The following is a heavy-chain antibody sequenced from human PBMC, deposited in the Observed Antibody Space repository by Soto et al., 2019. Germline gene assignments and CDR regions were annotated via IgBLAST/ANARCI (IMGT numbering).Heavy chain of an antibody. V-gene: IGHV1-24*01. CDR2: FDPEDGET. D-gene: IGHD6-13*01. CDR1: GYTLTELS. J-gene: IGHJ3*02. Sequence: ASVKVSCKVSGYTLTELSMHWVRQAPGKGLEWMGGFDPEDGETIYAQKFQGRVTMTEDTSTDTAYMEMSSPRSEDTAVYYCARYGAADRDDAFDIWGQGTMVTVSS. CDR3: ARYGAADRDDAFDI.